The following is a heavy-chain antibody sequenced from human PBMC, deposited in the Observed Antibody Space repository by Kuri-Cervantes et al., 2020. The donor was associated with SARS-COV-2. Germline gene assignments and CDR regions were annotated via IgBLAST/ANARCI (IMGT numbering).Heavy chain of an antibody. J-gene: IGHJ4*02. CDR2: IRSKPYGGTT. CDR3: GRDLDCSSTSCYRLFDY. D-gene: IGHD2-2*01. V-gene: IGHV3-49*03. CDR1: GFPFGDYA. Sequence: GGSLRLSCTASGFPFGDYAMNWFRQAPGKGLEWVGFIRSKPYGGTTEYAASVKGRFTISRDDSTSIAYLQMNSLKTEDTAVYYCGRDLDCSSTSCYRLFDYWGQGTLVTVSS.